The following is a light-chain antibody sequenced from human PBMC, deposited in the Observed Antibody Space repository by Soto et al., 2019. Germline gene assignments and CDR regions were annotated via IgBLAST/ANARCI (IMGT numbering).Light chain of an antibody. CDR1: QSVSSSY. V-gene: IGKV3-20*01. J-gene: IGKJ5*01. CDR2: GAS. CDR3: QQYGSSIT. Sequence: EIVLTQSPGTLSLSPGERATLSCRASQSVSSSYLAWYQQKPGQAPRLLIYGASSRATGIPDRFSGSGSGTDFTLTINRLEPEDFAVYYCQQYGSSITFGQGTRLESK.